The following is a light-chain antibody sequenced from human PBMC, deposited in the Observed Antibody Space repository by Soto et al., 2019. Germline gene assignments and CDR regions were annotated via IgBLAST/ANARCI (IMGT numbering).Light chain of an antibody. CDR2: GAS. CDR3: HQYGDSPPHT. CDR1: RSISSTY. Sequence: EIVLTQSPGTQSLSPGERATLSCRASRSISSTYLAWYQQKPGQAPRLLIYGASSRATGIPDRFSGSGSGTDFTLTISRLEPEDFAVYYCHQYGDSPPHTFGEGAKLEIK. J-gene: IGKJ2*01. V-gene: IGKV3-20*01.